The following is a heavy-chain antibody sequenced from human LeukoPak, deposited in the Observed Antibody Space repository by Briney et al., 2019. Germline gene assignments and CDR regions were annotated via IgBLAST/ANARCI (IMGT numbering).Heavy chain of an antibody. Sequence: SETLSLTCTVSGGSMNNYYWSWIRQAPGKGLEWIGYISDSGSTNHNPSLGSRVTISVDTSKNQFSLKLTSVTAADTALYYCARYDYGDCWFDPWGQGTLVTVSS. CDR2: ISDSGST. D-gene: IGHD4-17*01. J-gene: IGHJ5*02. CDR1: GGSMNNYY. V-gene: IGHV4-59*01. CDR3: ARYDYGDCWFDP.